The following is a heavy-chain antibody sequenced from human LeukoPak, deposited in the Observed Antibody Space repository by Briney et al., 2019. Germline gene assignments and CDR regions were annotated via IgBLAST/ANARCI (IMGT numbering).Heavy chain of an antibody. CDR1: GGSISSYY. CDR2: IYTSGST. V-gene: IGHV4-4*07. D-gene: IGHD3-22*01. J-gene: IGHJ5*02. CDR3: ARDRYYYDSSGYRWFDP. Sequence: PSETLSLTCTVSGGSISSYYWSWIRQPAGKGLEWIGRIYTSGSTNYNPSLKSRVTMSVDASKNQFSLKLSSVTAADTAVYYCARDRYYYDSSGYRWFDPWAREPWSPSPQ.